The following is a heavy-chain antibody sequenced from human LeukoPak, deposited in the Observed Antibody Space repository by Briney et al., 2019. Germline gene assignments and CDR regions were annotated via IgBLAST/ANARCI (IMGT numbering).Heavy chain of an antibody. CDR3: ARAVHGSSGYYNDY. CDR2: INHSGST. J-gene: IGHJ4*02. D-gene: IGHD3-22*01. Sequence: SETLSLTCAVYGGSFSGYYWSWIRQPPGKGLEWIGEINHSGSTNYNPSLKSRVTISVDTSKNQFSQKLSSVTAADTAVYYCARAVHGSSGYYNDYWGQGTLVTVSS. V-gene: IGHV4-34*01. CDR1: GGSFSGYY.